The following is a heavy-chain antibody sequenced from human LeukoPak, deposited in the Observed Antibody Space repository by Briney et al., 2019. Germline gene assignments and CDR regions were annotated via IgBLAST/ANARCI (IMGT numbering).Heavy chain of an antibody. CDR1: GFTFSNHW. J-gene: IGHJ4*02. CDR3: ATGDLEF. CDR2: IKEEGSAK. V-gene: IGHV3-7*01. Sequence: GGSLRLSCAASGFTFSNHWMTWVRQSLGKGLEWVASIKEEGSAKFYVDSVKGRFTVSRDNAKNSLYLQMNNLRAEDTSVYYCATGDLEFGGQGTLATVSA.